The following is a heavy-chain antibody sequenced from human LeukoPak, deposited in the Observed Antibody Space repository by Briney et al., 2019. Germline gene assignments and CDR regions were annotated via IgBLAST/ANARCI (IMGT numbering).Heavy chain of an antibody. CDR2: IIPIFGTA. CDR3: ARSPYGSGKGPYYYYYYGMDV. J-gene: IGHJ6*02. D-gene: IGHD3-10*01. V-gene: IGHV1-69*13. Sequence: SVKVSCKASGDTFSSYAISWVRQAPGQGLEWMGGIIPIFGTANYAQKFQGRVTITADESTSTAYMELSSLRSEDTAVYYCARSPYGSGKGPYYYYYYGMDVWGQGTTVTVSS. CDR1: GDTFSSYA.